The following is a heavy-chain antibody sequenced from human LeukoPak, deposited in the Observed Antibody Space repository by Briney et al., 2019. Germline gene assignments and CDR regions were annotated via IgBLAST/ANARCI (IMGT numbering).Heavy chain of an antibody. CDR3: ARDPSAAGGDWFDP. Sequence: ASVKVSCKASGYTFTGYYMHWVRQAPGQGLEWMGWINPNSGGTNYAQKFQGRVTMTRDTPISTAYMELSRLRSDDTAVYYCARDPSAAGGDWFDPWGQGTLVTVSS. CDR1: GYTFTGYY. V-gene: IGHV1-2*02. J-gene: IGHJ5*02. CDR2: INPNSGGT. D-gene: IGHD3-16*01.